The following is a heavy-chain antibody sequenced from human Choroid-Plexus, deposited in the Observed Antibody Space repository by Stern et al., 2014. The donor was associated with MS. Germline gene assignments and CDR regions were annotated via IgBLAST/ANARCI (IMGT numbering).Heavy chain of an antibody. V-gene: IGHV1-18*01. J-gene: IGHJ4*02. CDR2: ISAYNGNT. CDR3: ARDGDGYNPYYFDY. Sequence: QVQLGQSGAEVKKPGASVKVSCKASGYTFTSYGISWVRQAPGQGLEWMGWISAYNGNTNSAQKLQGRVTMTTDTSTNTAYMELRGLRSDDTAVYYCARDGDGYNPYYFDYWGQGTLVTVSS. D-gene: IGHD5-24*01. CDR1: GYTFTSYG.